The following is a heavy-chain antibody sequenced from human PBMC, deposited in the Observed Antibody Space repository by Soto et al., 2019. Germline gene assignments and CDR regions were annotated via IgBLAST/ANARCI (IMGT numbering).Heavy chain of an antibody. CDR2: IDNNGVT. CDR3: GKILVGATGHTDADS. J-gene: IGHJ4*02. V-gene: IGHV4-39*01. CDR1: GGPVCSNGHY. Sequence: SETLSLTCIVSGGPVCSNGHYWGWIREPPGKGLEWIGSIDNNGVTNYNSSLKSRVTISRDTSKNQFSLRLTSVTAADTAVYYCGKILVGATGHTDADSWGPGTLVTVSS. D-gene: IGHD2-15*01.